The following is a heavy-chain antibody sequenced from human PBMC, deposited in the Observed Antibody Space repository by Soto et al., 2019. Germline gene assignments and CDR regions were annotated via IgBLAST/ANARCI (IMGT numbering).Heavy chain of an antibody. CDR1: GGPFSGYY. V-gene: IGHV4-34*02. J-gene: IGHJ4*02. CDR3: ARGQRRGGCSGWSL. Sequence: QVQLQQWGAGQLKPSETLSLTCAVHGESFSGYGGPFSGYYWSWVHQTPGKGLEWIGEINHRGGSNYMPSPKSRATTSVDTSINQFSLNLNSVTASDTAVYYWARGQRRGGCSGWSLWGQGTLVTVSS. D-gene: IGHD6-19*01. CDR2: INHRGGS.